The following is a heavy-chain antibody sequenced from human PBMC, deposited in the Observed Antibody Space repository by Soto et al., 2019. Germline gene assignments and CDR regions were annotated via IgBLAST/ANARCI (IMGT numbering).Heavy chain of an antibody. CDR1: GGSISSSSYY. CDR2: IYYSGST. CDR3: VRREAVAGSQFDF. J-gene: IGHJ4*02. V-gene: IGHV4-39*01. Sequence: ASETLSLTCTVSGGSISSSSYYWGWIRQPPGKELEWIGSIYYSGSTYYNPSLKSRVTISVDTSKNQFSLRLTSVTAADTAVYYCVRREAVAGSQFDFWGQGTLVTVSS. D-gene: IGHD6-19*01.